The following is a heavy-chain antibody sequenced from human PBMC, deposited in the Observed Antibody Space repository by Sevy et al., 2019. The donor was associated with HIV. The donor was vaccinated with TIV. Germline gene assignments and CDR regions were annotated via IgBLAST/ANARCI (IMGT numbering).Heavy chain of an antibody. CDR2: ISYDGSSK. CDR1: GFSVSTHA. Sequence: GGSLRLSCAASGFSVSTHAMHWVRQAPGKGLEWVALISYDGSSKYYADSVKGRLTISRDNSMNTRYLQMSSLRPDDTAVYYCTRDAGYSTGWYPSDYWGQGTLVTVSS. D-gene: IGHD6-19*01. J-gene: IGHJ4*02. CDR3: TRDAGYSTGWYPSDY. V-gene: IGHV3-30-3*01.